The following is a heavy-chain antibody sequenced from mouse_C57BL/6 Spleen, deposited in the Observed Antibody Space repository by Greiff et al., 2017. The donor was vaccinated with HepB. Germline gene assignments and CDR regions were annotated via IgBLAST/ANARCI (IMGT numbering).Heavy chain of an antibody. Sequence: DVQLVESGGGLVKPGGSLKLSCAASGFTFSSYAMSWVRQTPEKRLEWVATISDGGSYTYYPDNVKGRFTISRDNAKNNLYLQMSHLKSEDTAMYYCARGGTDGYYGVFDYWGQGTTLTVSS. V-gene: IGHV5-4*01. D-gene: IGHD2-3*01. J-gene: IGHJ2*01. CDR3: ARGGTDGYYGVFDY. CDR2: ISDGGSYT. CDR1: GFTFSSYA.